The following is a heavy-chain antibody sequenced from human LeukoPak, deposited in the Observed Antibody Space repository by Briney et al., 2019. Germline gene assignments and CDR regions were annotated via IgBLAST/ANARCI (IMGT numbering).Heavy chain of an antibody. J-gene: IGHJ4*02. CDR1: GFTFSSYS. V-gene: IGHV3-21*01. D-gene: IGHD1-26*01. CDR3: ARADPGIVGATRFGDY. Sequence: PGGSLRLSCAASGFTFSSYSMNWVRQAPGKGLEWVSSISSSSSYIYYADSVKGRFTISRDNSKNTLHLQMNSLRAEDTAVYYCARADPGIVGATRFGDYWGQGTLVTVSS. CDR2: ISSSSSYI.